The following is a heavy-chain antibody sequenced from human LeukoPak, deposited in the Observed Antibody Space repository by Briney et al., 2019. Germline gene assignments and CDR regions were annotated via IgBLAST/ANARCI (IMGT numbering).Heavy chain of an antibody. CDR3: ASPLRDY. CDR2: IDANSNKI. Sequence: GGSLGLSCAASGLIFGSYEMNWVRQAPGKGLEWVSYIDANSNKIYYADSVRGRFSTSRDNPRNSMFLQMNRLRVDDTAVYYCASPLRDYWGPGTLVVVSS. J-gene: IGHJ4*02. V-gene: IGHV3-48*03. CDR1: GLIFGSYE.